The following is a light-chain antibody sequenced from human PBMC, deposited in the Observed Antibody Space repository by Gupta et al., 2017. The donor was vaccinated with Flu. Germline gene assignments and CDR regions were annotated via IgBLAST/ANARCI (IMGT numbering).Light chain of an antibody. V-gene: IGKV1-39*01. CDR1: QNIRNF. CDR3: QQSYSTPYS. J-gene: IGKJ2*03. Sequence: PSSLSASVGDRVTITCRASQNIRNFLNWYQQKPGKAPKLLIYAASRLQSGVPSRFSGSGSGADFSLTIGRLQPEDFATYYCQQSYSTPYSFGQGTKVEIK. CDR2: AAS.